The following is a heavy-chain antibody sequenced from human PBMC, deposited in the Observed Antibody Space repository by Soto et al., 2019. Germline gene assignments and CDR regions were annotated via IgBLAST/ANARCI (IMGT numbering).Heavy chain of an antibody. V-gene: IGHV3-11*06. CDR1: GFTFSDYY. CDR3: ARDHLWAFDY. J-gene: IGHJ4*02. CDR2: ISSSSSYT. Sequence: GGSLRLSCAASGFTFSDYYMSWIRQAPGKGLEWVSYISSSSSYTNYADSVKGRFTISIDIAKNSLYLQMNSLRDEDTAVYFCARDHLWAFDYWGQGVLVTLSS. D-gene: IGHD3-3*02.